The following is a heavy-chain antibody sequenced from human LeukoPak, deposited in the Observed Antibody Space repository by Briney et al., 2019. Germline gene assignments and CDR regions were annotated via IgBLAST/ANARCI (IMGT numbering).Heavy chain of an antibody. J-gene: IGHJ6*03. D-gene: IGHD3-22*01. CDR3: ARGATKYYHDSSGSNPPRGYYYYMDV. CDR1: DGSFSGYY. V-gene: IGHV4-34*01. CDR2: INHSGST. Sequence: SETLSLTCAVYDGSFSGYYWSWIRQPPGKGLEWIGEINHSGSTNYNPSLKSRVTISVDTSKNQFSLKLSSVTAADTAVYYCARGATKYYHDSSGSNPPRGYYYYMDVWGKGTTVTVSS.